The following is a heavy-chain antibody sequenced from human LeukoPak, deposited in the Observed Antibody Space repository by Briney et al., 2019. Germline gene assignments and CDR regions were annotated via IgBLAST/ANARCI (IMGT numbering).Heavy chain of an antibody. Sequence: PGGSLRLSCAASRFTFRDYSMNWVRQAPGKGLQWVASISSGSVYIYYADSMKGRFTISRDNAKNSLYLQMNSLRAEDTAVYYCARGPRRYFDWLTAFDIWGQGTMVTVSS. V-gene: IGHV3-21*01. CDR3: ARGPRRYFDWLTAFDI. CDR2: ISSGSVYI. CDR1: RFTFRDYS. D-gene: IGHD3-9*01. J-gene: IGHJ3*02.